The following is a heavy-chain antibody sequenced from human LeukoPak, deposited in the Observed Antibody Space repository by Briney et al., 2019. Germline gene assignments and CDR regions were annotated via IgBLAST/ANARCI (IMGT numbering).Heavy chain of an antibody. Sequence: ASVKVSCKASGYTFTNYAMYSVRQVPGQGLEWMGWITPSGATNYPQKFQGRVAITRATSITTAYMDLSRLTSDDTAVYYCARDRYGDGFAHFDYWGQGALVTVSS. CDR3: ARDRYGDGFAHFDY. CDR2: ITPSGAT. J-gene: IGHJ4*02. V-gene: IGHV1-2*02. CDR1: GYTFTNYA. D-gene: IGHD5-24*01.